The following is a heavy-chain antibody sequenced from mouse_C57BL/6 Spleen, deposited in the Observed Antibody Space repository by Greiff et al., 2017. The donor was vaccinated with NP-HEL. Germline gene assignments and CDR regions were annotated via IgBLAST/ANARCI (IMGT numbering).Heavy chain of an antibody. J-gene: IGHJ4*01. CDR2: INPSTGGT. D-gene: IGHD2-4*01. CDR3: ARVYYDYDVLSMDY. Sequence: VQLKESGPELVKPGASVKISCKASGYSFTGYYMNWVKQSPEKSLEWIGDINPSTGGTTYNQKFKAKATLTVDKSSSTAYMQLKSLTSEDSAVYYCARVYYDYDVLSMDYWGQGTSVTVSS. CDR1: GYSFTGYY. V-gene: IGHV1-42*01.